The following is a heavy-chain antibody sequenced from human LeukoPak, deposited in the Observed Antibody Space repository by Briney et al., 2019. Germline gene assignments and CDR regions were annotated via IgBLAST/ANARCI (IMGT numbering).Heavy chain of an antibody. Sequence: PSETLSLTCTVSGGSISSYYWSWIRQPPGKGLEWIEYIYYSGSTNYNPSLKSRVTISVDTSKNQFSLKLSSVTAADTAVYYCARGPEGWQQLVLLAFDIWGQGTMVTVSS. CDR1: GGSISSYY. D-gene: IGHD6-13*01. CDR2: IYYSGST. J-gene: IGHJ3*02. V-gene: IGHV4-59*01. CDR3: ARGPEGWQQLVLLAFDI.